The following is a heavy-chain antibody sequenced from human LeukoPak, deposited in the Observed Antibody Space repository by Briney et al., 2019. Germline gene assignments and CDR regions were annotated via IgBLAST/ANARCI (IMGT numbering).Heavy chain of an antibody. J-gene: IGHJ4*02. Sequence: GGSLGLSCAASGFTFSSYEMNWVRQAPGKGLEWVSYISNSGSTKYYADSVKGRFTISRDNADNLLYLQMNSLRAEDTAVYYCARDGSFGSGSYADYWGQGTLVTVSS. CDR3: ARDGSFGSGSYADY. V-gene: IGHV3-48*03. D-gene: IGHD3-10*01. CDR1: GFTFSSYE. CDR2: ISNSGSTK.